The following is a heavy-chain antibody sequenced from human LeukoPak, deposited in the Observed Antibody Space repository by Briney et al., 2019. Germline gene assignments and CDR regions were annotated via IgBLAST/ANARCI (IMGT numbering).Heavy chain of an antibody. CDR1: EFSVGSNY. CDR2: ISGSVRST. Sequence: GGSLRLSCAASEFSVGSNYMTWVRQAPGQGLEWVSAISGSVRSTYYSDSVKGRFTISRDNAKNSLYLQMNSLRAEDTAVYYCAELGITMIGGVWGKGTTVTISS. D-gene: IGHD3-10*02. J-gene: IGHJ6*04. CDR3: AELGITMIGGV. V-gene: IGHV3-23*01.